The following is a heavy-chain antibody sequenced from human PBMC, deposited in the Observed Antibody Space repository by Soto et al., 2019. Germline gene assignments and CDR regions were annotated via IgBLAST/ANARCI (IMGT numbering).Heavy chain of an antibody. D-gene: IGHD6-13*01. V-gene: IGHV3-11*05. J-gene: IGHJ4*02. Sequence: QVQLVESGGGLVKPGGSLRLSCAASGFTFSDYYTSWIRQAPGKGLVWVSYISTSSSYTNYADSVKGRFTISRDNAKNSLYLQMNSLRAEDTAVYYCARSMRGSSWPLDYWGQGTLVTVSS. CDR1: GFTFSDYY. CDR2: ISTSSSYT. CDR3: ARSMRGSSWPLDY.